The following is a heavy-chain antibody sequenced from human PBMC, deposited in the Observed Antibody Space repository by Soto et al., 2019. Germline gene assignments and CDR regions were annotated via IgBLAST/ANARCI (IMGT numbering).Heavy chain of an antibody. J-gene: IGHJ4*02. CDR2: ISGSGHST. CDR3: AKDPGVRNYYDSSGYFDY. D-gene: IGHD3-22*01. V-gene: IGHV3-23*01. Sequence: GGSLRLSCAASRFTFITYAISWVRQAPGKGLEWVSAISGSGHSTYYADSVKGRFTISRDNSKNTLYLQMNSLRAEDTAVYYCAKDPGVRNYYDSSGYFDYWGQGTLVTVSS. CDR1: RFTFITYA.